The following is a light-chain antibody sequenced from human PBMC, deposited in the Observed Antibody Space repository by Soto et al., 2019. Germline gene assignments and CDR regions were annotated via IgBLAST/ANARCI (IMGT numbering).Light chain of an antibody. J-gene: IGKJ1*01. V-gene: IGKV1-13*02. CDR2: HAS. CDR3: HQYNSYS. Sequence: AIQMTQSPSSLSASVRDIVTISCRASQGIGNALGWYQQKPGTAPKLLIYHASTLESGVPSRFSGSGSGTEFTLTTSSLQPDDFATYYCHQYNSYSFGQGTKWIS. CDR1: QGIGNA.